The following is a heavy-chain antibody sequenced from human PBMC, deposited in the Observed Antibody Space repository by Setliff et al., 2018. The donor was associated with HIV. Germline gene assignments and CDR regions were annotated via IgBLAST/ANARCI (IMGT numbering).Heavy chain of an antibody. D-gene: IGHD3-22*01. V-gene: IGHV4-34*01. J-gene: IGHJ5*02. Sequence: PSETLSLTCAVYGASFSGYYWSWIRQPPGKGLEWIGSIYYSGSTTYNPSLKSRVTISLDTSKNQFSLNLTSVTAADTAVYYCASRIYYYDSNNFLREEGFDPWGQGTLVTVSS. CDR1: GASFSGYY. CDR2: IYYSGST. CDR3: ASRIYYYDSNNFLREEGFDP.